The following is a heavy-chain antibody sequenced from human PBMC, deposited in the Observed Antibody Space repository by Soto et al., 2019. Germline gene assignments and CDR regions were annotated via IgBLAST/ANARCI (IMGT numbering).Heavy chain of an antibody. CDR1: GFTFSSHA. Sequence: EVQLLESGGGLVQPGGSLRLSCTASGFTFSSHAMTWVRQAPGKGLEWVSGLSDSGGSIYYADSVKGRLTISRDNSKNTLYLQMNTLRAEDTAISFCAKVSSSWYAGFFDLWGQGTLVTVSS. J-gene: IGHJ4*02. CDR2: LSDSGGSI. D-gene: IGHD6-13*01. V-gene: IGHV3-23*01. CDR3: AKVSSSWYAGFFDL.